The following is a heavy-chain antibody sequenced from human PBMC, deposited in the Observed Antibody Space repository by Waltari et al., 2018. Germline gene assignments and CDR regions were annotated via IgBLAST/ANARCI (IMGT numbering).Heavy chain of an antibody. CDR2: VNPDTGNS. Sequence: QVLLVQSGAEVKKPGASVKVSCKASGYIFTNYYLHWVRQAPGQGPEWMVWVNPDTGNSNYAPNFRGRVTMTWDTTINTAFMDLSGLKSADTAVYYCARDRTTMAARPGDYWGQGTLVTVSS. D-gene: IGHD6-6*01. V-gene: IGHV1-2*02. CDR3: ARDRTTMAARPGDY. CDR1: GYIFTNYY. J-gene: IGHJ4*02.